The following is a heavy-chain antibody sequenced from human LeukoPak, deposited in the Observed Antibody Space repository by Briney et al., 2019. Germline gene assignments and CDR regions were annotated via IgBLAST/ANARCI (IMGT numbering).Heavy chain of an antibody. CDR2: ISWNSGTI. D-gene: IGHD2-15*01. Sequence: GGSLRLSCAASGFTFDDYVMNWVRQAPGKGLEWVSGISWNSGTIGYADSVKGRFTISRDNAKNSLYLQMNSLRAEDTALYYCVKGAAYHLGDAFDIWGQGTMVTVSS. CDR1: GFTFDDYV. CDR3: VKGAAYHLGDAFDI. V-gene: IGHV3-9*01. J-gene: IGHJ3*02.